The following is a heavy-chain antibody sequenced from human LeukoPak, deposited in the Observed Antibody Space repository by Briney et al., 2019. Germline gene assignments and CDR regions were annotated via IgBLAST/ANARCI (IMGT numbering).Heavy chain of an antibody. CDR1: GFTFSKFW. V-gene: IGHV3-7*01. Sequence: PGRSLRLSCAASGFTFSKFWMTWVRQAPGKGLEWVATIKQDGSEKYSADSVRGRLSISRDNANNTLYLHMNGLGVEDTAVYFCARAWSYLTLDYWGQGALVTVSS. D-gene: IGHD1-26*01. CDR3: ARAWSYLTLDY. J-gene: IGHJ4*02. CDR2: IKQDGSEK.